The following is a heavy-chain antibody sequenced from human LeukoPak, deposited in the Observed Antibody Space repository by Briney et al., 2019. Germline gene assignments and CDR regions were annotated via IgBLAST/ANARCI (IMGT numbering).Heavy chain of an antibody. CDR3: ARSILPAANAIDY. J-gene: IGHJ4*02. Sequence: KPGGSLRLYCAASRFTFSDYYMNWIRQAPGKGLEWVSYISSGGSTISYADSVKGRFTASRDNAKNSLYLKMKSLRAEETAVYYCARSILPAANAIDYWGQGTLVTVSS. CDR2: ISSGGSTI. V-gene: IGHV3-11*04. D-gene: IGHD2-2*01. CDR1: RFTFSDYY.